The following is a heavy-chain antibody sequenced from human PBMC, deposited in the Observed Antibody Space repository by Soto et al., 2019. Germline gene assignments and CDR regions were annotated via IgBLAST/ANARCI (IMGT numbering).Heavy chain of an antibody. CDR3: VRAPYSFDI. J-gene: IGHJ4*02. CDR1: GYPFTSFF. CDR2: INPRGGSA. V-gene: IGHV1-46*01. Sequence: ASVKVSCKASGYPFTSFFIHWVRQAPGQGLEWVGVINPRGGSANYAQKFQGRLTLTRDTSSTTIYLDLSSLKSEDTALYFCVRAPYSFDIWGQGTLVTAPQ.